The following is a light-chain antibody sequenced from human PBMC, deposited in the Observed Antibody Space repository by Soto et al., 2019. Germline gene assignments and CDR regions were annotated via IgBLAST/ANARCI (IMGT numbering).Light chain of an antibody. CDR1: SSDVGDYNY. CDR3: CSYAGSYV. Sequence: QSVLTQPRSVSGSPGQSVTISCTGTSSDVGDYNYVSWYQQHPGKAPKLMIFDVSERPSGVPDRFSGSKSGNTASLTISGLQAEDEADYYCCSYAGSYVFGTGTKLTVL. V-gene: IGLV2-11*01. J-gene: IGLJ1*01. CDR2: DVS.